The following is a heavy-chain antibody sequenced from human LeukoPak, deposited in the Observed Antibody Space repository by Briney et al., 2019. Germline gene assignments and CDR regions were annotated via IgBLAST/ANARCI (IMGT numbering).Heavy chain of an antibody. CDR3: AREDATVVTGIDY. Sequence: SETLSLTCTVSGGSVSSDDYYWSWIRQPPGKGLEWIGYIYYSGSTNYNPSLKSRVTISVDTSKNQFSLKLSSVTAADTAVYYRAREDATVVTGIDYWGQGTLVTVSS. V-gene: IGHV4-61*08. D-gene: IGHD4-23*01. CDR1: GGSVSSDDYY. CDR2: IYYSGST. J-gene: IGHJ4*02.